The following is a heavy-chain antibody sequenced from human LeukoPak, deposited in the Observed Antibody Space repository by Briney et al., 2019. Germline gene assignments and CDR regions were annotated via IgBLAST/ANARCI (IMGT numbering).Heavy chain of an antibody. D-gene: IGHD5-24*01. CDR1: GYTFTGYY. V-gene: IGHV1-2*02. CDR2: INPNSGDP. J-gene: IGHJ4*02. Sequence: ASVKVSCKASGYTFTGYYMHWVRQAPGQGLEWMGCINPNSGDPNYAQSFQGRVTMSRDTSISTAYMELSSLRSDDKAVYYCVRGGDGDRRDFDYWGQGPLVTVSS. CDR3: VRGGDGDRRDFDY.